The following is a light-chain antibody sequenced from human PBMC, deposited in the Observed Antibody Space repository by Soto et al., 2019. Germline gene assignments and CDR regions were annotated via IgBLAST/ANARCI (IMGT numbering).Light chain of an antibody. V-gene: IGLV1-44*01. CDR2: SNN. CDR3: AAWDDSLNGLV. J-gene: IGLJ2*01. CDR1: SSNIGSNT. Sequence: QSVLTQPLSASGTPGPRVTLSCSGSSSNIGSNTVNWYQQLPGTAPKLLIYSNNQRPSGVPDRFSGSKSGTSASLAISGLQSEHEADYYCAAWDDSLNGLVFGGGTKVTVL.